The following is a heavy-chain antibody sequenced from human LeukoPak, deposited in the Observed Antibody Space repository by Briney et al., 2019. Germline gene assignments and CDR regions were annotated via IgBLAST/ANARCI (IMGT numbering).Heavy chain of an antibody. Sequence: GGSLRLSCAASGFTFSSYSMNWVRQAPGKGLEWLSYISSSGSTIDYADSVKGRFTISRDNAKNSLYLQMNSLRAEDTAVYYCAGIIAVAGFNYWGQGVLVTVSS. V-gene: IGHV3-48*04. D-gene: IGHD6-19*01. CDR2: ISSSGSTI. CDR1: GFTFSSYS. CDR3: AGIIAVAGFNY. J-gene: IGHJ4*02.